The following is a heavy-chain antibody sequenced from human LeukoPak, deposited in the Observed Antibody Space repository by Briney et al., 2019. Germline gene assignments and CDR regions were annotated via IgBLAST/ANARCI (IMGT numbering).Heavy chain of an antibody. J-gene: IGHJ4*02. V-gene: IGHV3-30*04. CDR3: AKDMGGITMIVVY. D-gene: IGHD3-22*01. CDR1: GFTFRSYA. CDR2: ISYDGSNK. Sequence: GRSLRLSCAPSGFTFRSYAMHWVRQAPGKGLEWVAVISYDGSNKYYADSVKGRFTISRDNSKNTLYLQMNSLRAEDTAVYYCAKDMGGITMIVVYWGQGTLVTVSS.